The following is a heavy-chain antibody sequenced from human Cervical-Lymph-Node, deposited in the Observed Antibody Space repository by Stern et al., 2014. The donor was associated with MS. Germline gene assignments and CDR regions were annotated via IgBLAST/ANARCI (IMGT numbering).Heavy chain of an antibody. Sequence: QVQLVESGGGVVQPGGSLRLSCAASGFTFSSYAMHWVRQAPGTGLAWVAVISYDGSNKYYADSVKGRFTISRDNSKNTLYLQMNSLRAEDTAVYYCARGSPYYDSSGYAEHWGQGTLVTVSS. D-gene: IGHD3-22*01. CDR2: ISYDGSNK. CDR3: ARGSPYYDSSGYAEH. CDR1: GFTFSSYA. V-gene: IGHV3-30-3*01. J-gene: IGHJ1*01.